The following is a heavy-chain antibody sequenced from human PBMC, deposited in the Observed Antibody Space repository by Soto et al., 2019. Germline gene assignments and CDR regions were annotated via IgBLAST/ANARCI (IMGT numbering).Heavy chain of an antibody. V-gene: IGHV1-18*01. D-gene: IGHD3-9*01. Sequence: ASVKVSCKASGYTFTSYGISWVRQAPGQGLEWMGWISAYNGNTNYAQKLQGRVTMTTDTSTSTAYMELRSLRSDDTAVYYCAREQYYDILTGYYKVYYFDYSGQGTLVTVSS. J-gene: IGHJ4*02. CDR2: ISAYNGNT. CDR3: AREQYYDILTGYYKVYYFDY. CDR1: GYTFTSYG.